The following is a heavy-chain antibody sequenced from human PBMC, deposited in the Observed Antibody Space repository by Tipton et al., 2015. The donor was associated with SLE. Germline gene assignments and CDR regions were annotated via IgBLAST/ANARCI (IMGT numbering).Heavy chain of an antibody. CDR1: GGSISSGDYC. V-gene: IGHV4-30-4*01. CDR3: ARNYYTSGGLNWFDP. Sequence: TLSLTCTVSGGSISSGDYCWSWIRQPPGKGLEWIGCINHSGSTNYNPSLKSRLSISMSTSKNQFSLNLTSVTAADTAVYYCARNYYTSGGLNWFDPWGQGTLVTVSS. J-gene: IGHJ5*02. CDR2: INHSGST. D-gene: IGHD3-22*01.